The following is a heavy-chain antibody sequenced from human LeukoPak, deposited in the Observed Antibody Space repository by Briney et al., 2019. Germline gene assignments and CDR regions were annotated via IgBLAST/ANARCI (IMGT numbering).Heavy chain of an antibody. V-gene: IGHV1-3*01. CDR1: GYTFTSYA. D-gene: IGHD3-9*01. Sequence: ASVKVSCKASGYTFTSYAMHWVRQAPGQRLEWMGWVNAGNGNTKYSQKFQGRVTITRDTSASTAYMELSSLRSEDTAVYYCAREGGSYDILAGYASGWFDPWGQGPLVTVSS. CDR3: AREGGSYDILAGYASGWFDP. CDR2: VNAGNGNT. J-gene: IGHJ5*02.